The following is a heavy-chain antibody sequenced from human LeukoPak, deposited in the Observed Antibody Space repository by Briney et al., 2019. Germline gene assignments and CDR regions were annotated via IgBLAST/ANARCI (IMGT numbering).Heavy chain of an antibody. J-gene: IGHJ4*02. D-gene: IGHD6-13*01. CDR2: IWYDGSNK. Sequence: GRSLRLSCAASGFXFSSYGIHWVRQAPGKGQEWVAVIWYDGSNKFYADSVKGRFTISRDNSKNTLYLQMSSLRAEDTAVYYCARDRAAADLDYWGQGTLVTVSS. CDR1: GFXFSSYG. V-gene: IGHV3-33*01. CDR3: ARDRAAADLDY.